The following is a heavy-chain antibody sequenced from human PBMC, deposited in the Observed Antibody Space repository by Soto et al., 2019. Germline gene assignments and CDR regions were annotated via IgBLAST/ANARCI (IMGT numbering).Heavy chain of an antibody. CDR2: IYHSGTT. V-gene: IGHV4-34*01. J-gene: IGHJ3*02. CDR1: GASFSIYY. CDR3: ARVFQGAFDI. Sequence: SETLSLTCAVYGASFSIYYWSWIRQPPGKGLECIGEIYHSGTTNYNPSLKSRVTISVDTSKNQISLNLSSVTAANTAGYYCARVFQGAFDIWGQGIMVTVSS.